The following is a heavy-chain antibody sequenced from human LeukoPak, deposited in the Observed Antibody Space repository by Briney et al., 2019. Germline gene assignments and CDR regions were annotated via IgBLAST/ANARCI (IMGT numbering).Heavy chain of an antibody. CDR1: GFTFSSYS. Sequence: PGGSLRLSCAASGFTFSSYSMYWVRQAPGKGLEWVSSISSSSSYIYYADSVKGRFTISRDNAKNSLYLQMNSLRAEDTAVYYCARDSSLLISRFGLAVWGQGTMVTVSS. J-gene: IGHJ3*01. CDR2: ISSSSSYI. V-gene: IGHV3-21*01. CDR3: ARDSSLLISRFGLAV. D-gene: IGHD3-10*01.